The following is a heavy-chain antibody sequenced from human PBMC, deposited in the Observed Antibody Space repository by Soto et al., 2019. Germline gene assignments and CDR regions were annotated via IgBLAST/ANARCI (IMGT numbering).Heavy chain of an antibody. CDR2: ISDDGSNI. V-gene: IGHV3-30-3*01. CDR1: GFTFSRYP. CDR3: AREEPHPARLVF. J-gene: IGHJ4*02. Sequence: GGSLRLSCAAYGFTFSRYPMHWVRQDPGKGLEWVAGISDDGSNIQYADSVKGRLTVSRDDSKSTLYLQMNNRGTEDTAEYCCAREEPHPARLVFWGQGTLVNVSS.